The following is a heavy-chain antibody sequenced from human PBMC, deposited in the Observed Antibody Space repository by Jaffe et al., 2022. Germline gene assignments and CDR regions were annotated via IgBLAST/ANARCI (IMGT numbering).Heavy chain of an antibody. CDR3: AHHFDIVVVPAAPSGEGYFDY. Sequence: QITLKESGPTLVKPTQTLTLTCTFSGFSLSTSGVGVGWIRQPPGKALEWLALIYWNDDKRYSPSLKSRLTITKDTSKNQVVLTMTNMDPVDTATYYCAHHFDIVVVPAAPSGEGYFDYWGQGTLVTVSS. CDR2: IYWNDDK. CDR1: GFSLSTSGVG. D-gene: IGHD2-2*01. V-gene: IGHV2-5*01. J-gene: IGHJ4*02.